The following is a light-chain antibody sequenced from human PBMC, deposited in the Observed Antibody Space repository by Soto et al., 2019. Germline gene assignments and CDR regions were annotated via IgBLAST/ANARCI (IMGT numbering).Light chain of an antibody. Sequence: SVLTQPASVSGSPGQSITISCTGTSSDIGDYNFVSWYQQVPGKAPKLIIYEVTKRPSGVSPRFSGSKSGNTASLTISGLRAEDEGDYYCCSYAVSLIYVFGSGTKVTVL. V-gene: IGLV2-23*02. J-gene: IGLJ1*01. CDR3: CSYAVSLIYV. CDR1: SSDIGDYNF. CDR2: EVT.